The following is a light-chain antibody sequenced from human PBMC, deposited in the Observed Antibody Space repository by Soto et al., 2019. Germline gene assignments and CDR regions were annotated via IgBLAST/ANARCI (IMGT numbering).Light chain of an antibody. Sequence: EIVLTQSPGTLSLSPGERATLSCRASQSVSSSYLAWYQQKPGQAPRLLIYGASSRATGIPDRFSGSGSGTDFTLTISSLQPDDFATYFCQQYSDYWTFGQGTKVDIK. J-gene: IGKJ1*01. V-gene: IGKV3-20*01. CDR1: QSVSSSY. CDR2: GAS. CDR3: QQYSDYWT.